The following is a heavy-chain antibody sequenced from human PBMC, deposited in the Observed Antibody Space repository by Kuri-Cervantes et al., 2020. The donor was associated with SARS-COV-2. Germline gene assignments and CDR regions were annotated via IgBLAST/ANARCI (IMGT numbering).Heavy chain of an antibody. D-gene: IGHD6-13*01. CDR2: MNPNSGNT. CDR1: GYTFTGYD. Sequence: ASVKDSCKASGYTFTGYDTNWVRQATRQGLEWMGWMNPNSGNTGYAQKFQGRVTMTTDTSTSTAYMELRSLRSDDTAVYYCATTLEPDRSWIAAAGNFDYWGQGTLVTVSS. J-gene: IGHJ4*02. V-gene: IGHV1-8*01. CDR3: ATTLEPDRSWIAAAGNFDY.